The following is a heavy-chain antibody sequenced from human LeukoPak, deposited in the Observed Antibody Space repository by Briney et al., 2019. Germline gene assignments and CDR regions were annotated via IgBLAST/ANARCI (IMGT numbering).Heavy chain of an antibody. J-gene: IGHJ4*02. V-gene: IGHV3-53*01. CDR3: ARDSHSSSWYSPFDY. CDR2: IYSGGST. Sequence: GGSLRLSCAASGFTVSSNYMSWVRQAPGKGLEWVSVIYSGGSTYYADSVKGRFTISRDNAKNSLYLQMNSLRAEDTAVYYCARDSHSSSWYSPFDYWGQGTLVTVSS. D-gene: IGHD6-13*01. CDR1: GFTVSSNY.